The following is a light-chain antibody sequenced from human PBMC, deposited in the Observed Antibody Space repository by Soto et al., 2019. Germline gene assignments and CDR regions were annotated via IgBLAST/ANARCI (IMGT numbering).Light chain of an antibody. CDR3: QQYNNWPPT. CDR2: GAS. J-gene: IGKJ5*01. V-gene: IGKV3-15*01. CDR1: QSVSSN. Sequence: EIVMTQSPATLSVSPGERATLSCRASQSVSSNLAWYQQKPGQAPRLLIYGASTRAPGIPARFSGSGSGTEFTLTISSLQSEDFPVYYCQQYNNWPPTFGQGTRLEIK.